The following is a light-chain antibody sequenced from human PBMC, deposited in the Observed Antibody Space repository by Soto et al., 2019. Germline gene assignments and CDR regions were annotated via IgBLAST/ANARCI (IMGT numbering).Light chain of an antibody. J-gene: IGLJ2*01. CDR1: SSNIGAGYD. Sequence: SVLTQPPSVSGAPGQRVTLSCTGSSSNIGAGYDVHWYQQLPGTAPKLLIYGNSNRPSGVPDRFSGSKSGTSASLAITGLQAEDEADYYCQSYDSSLSGPVVFGGGTKLTVL. CDR3: QSYDSSLSGPVV. V-gene: IGLV1-40*01. CDR2: GNS.